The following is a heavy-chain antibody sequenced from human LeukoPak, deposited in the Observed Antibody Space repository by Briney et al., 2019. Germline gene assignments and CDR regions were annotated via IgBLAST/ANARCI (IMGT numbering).Heavy chain of an antibody. J-gene: IGHJ4*02. CDR2: ISYEGSNQ. D-gene: IGHD2-8*02. Sequence: AVISYEGSNQYYGDSVRGRLIISRDNSKNTLNLQMNSLRDEDTALYYCAREHRVGCTGDACYPIEYWGLGTLVVVSS. V-gene: IGHV3-30*01. CDR3: AREHRVGCTGDACYPIEY.